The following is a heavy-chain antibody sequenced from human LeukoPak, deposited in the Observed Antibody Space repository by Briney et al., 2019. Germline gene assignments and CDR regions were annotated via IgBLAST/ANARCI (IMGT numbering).Heavy chain of an antibody. D-gene: IGHD5-18*01. V-gene: IGHV3-30*02. Sequence: PGGSLRLSCAASRFTINNYGMHWVRQAPGKGLEWVAFIQYDGNSKYYIDSVKGRFSISRDNSKNTLYLQMNSLRPEDIAVYFCAKAVVGYTYAFDSWGQGTLVTVSS. J-gene: IGHJ4*02. CDR3: AKAVVGYTYAFDS. CDR1: RFTINNYG. CDR2: IQYDGNSK.